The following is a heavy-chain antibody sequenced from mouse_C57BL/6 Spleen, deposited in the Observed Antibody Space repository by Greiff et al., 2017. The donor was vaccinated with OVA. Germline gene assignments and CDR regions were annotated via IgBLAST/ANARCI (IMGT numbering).Heavy chain of an antibody. CDR1: GYSITSGYY. J-gene: IGHJ3*01. D-gene: IGHD1-1*01. V-gene: IGHV3-6*01. CDR3: ARGVNYYGSSPFAY. Sequence: DVKLQESGPGLVKPSQSLSLTCSVTGYSITSGYYWNWIRQFPGNKLEWMGYISYDGSNNYNPSLKNRISITRDTSKNQFFLKLKSVTTEDTATYYWARGVNYYGSSPFAYWGQGTLVTVSA. CDR2: ISYDGSN.